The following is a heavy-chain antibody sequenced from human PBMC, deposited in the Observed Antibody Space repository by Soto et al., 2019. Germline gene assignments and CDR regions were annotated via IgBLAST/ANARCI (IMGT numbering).Heavy chain of an antibody. D-gene: IGHD3-10*01. V-gene: IGHV3-30*18. Sequence: GGSLRLSCAASGFTFSSYGMHWVRQAPGKGLEWVAVISYDGSNKYYADSVKGRFTISRDNSKNTLYLQMNSLRAEDTAVYYCAKDHSYYGSGRRYGMDVWGQGTTVTVSS. J-gene: IGHJ6*02. CDR2: ISYDGSNK. CDR1: GFTFSSYG. CDR3: AKDHSYYGSGRRYGMDV.